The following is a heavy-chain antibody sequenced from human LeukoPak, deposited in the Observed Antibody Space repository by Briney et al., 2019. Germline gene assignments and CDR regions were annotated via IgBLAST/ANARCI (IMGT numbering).Heavy chain of an antibody. CDR1: GFTFSSYS. CDR2: ISSSSSYI. CDR3: AREPALYYFDY. D-gene: IGHD2-2*01. V-gene: IGHV3-21*01. Sequence: GGSLRLSCAASGFTFSSYSMNWVRQAPEKGLEWVSSISSSSSYIYYADSVKGRFTISRDNAKNSLYLQMNSLRAEDTAVYYCAREPALYYFDYWGQGTLVTVSS. J-gene: IGHJ4*02.